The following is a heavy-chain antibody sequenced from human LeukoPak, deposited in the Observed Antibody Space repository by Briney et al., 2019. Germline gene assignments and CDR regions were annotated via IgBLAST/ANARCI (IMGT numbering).Heavy chain of an antibody. CDR1: DYSISSGYY. Sequence: SKTLSLTCAVSDYSISSGYYWGWIRQPPGKGLEWIGSIYHSGNTYYNPSLKSRFTISIDTSKNQFFLKVNSVTAADTATYYCARQGNGYSRVDYWGQGTLVTVSS. CDR3: ARQGNGYSRVDY. V-gene: IGHV4-38-2*01. CDR2: IYHSGNT. D-gene: IGHD5-24*01. J-gene: IGHJ4*02.